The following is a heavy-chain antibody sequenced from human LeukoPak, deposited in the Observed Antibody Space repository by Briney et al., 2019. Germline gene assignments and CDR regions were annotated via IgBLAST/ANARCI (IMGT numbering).Heavy chain of an antibody. CDR2: IYYSGST. Sequence: SETLSLTCTVSGCTISSYYWSWIRQTPGKGLEWIGYIYYSGSTNYNPSLMRRVTISVDTSKNQSSLKLSSVTAADTAMYDCARHEYSYGSYYFDYWGQGTLVTVSS. D-gene: IGHD5-18*01. CDR3: ARHEYSYGSYYFDY. V-gene: IGHV4-59*08. J-gene: IGHJ4*02. CDR1: GCTISSYY.